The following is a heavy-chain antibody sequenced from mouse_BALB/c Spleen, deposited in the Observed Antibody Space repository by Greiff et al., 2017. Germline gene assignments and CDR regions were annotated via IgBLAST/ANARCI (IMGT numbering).Heavy chain of an antibody. V-gene: IGHV1-20*02. D-gene: IGHD2-4*01. CDR3: AREGRLRRDYAMDY. CDR1: GYSFTGYF. CDR2: INPYNGDT. J-gene: IGHJ4*01. Sequence: VQLKESGPELVKPGASVKISCKASGYSFTGYFMNWVMQSHGKSLEWIGRINPYNGDTFYNQKFKGKATLTVDKSSSTAHMELRSLASEDSAVYYCAREGRLRRDYAMDYWGQGTSVTVSS.